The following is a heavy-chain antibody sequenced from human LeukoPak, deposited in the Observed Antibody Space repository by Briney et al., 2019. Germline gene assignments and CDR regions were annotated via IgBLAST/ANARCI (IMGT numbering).Heavy chain of an antibody. CDR3: AREIAARLDY. D-gene: IGHD6-6*01. Sequence: PGGSLRLSCAASGFTVSSNYMSWVRQAPGKGLEWVSVIYSGGSTYYADSVKGRFTISRDNSKNMLYLQMNSLRAEDTAVYYCAREIAARLDYWGQGTLVTVSS. J-gene: IGHJ4*02. CDR1: GFTVSSNY. V-gene: IGHV3-66*02. CDR2: IYSGGST.